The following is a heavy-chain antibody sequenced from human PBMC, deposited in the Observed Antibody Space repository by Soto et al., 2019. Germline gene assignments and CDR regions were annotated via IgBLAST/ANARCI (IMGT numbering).Heavy chain of an antibody. CDR2: IYSGGST. Sequence: PGGCLRLSCAASGFTVSSNYMSWVRQAPGKGLEWVSVIYSGGSTYYADSVKGRFTISRDNSENTLYLQMNSLRAEDTAVYYCARTCSGGTCSFDYWGQGTLVTVSS. CDR3: ARTCSGGTCSFDY. V-gene: IGHV3-66*01. CDR1: GFTVSSNY. D-gene: IGHD2-15*01. J-gene: IGHJ4*02.